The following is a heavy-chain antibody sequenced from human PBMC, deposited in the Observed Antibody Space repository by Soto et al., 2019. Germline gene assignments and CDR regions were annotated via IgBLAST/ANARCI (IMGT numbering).Heavy chain of an antibody. CDR1: GFSFSDAW. V-gene: IGHV3-15*01. CDR3: NTYPQIHCSGGSCYILDY. CDR2: IKSKSDVGTT. D-gene: IGHD2-15*01. Sequence: EVQLVESGGGLVKSGGSLRLSCAASGFSFSDAWMSWVRQAPGKGLEWVGRIKSKSDVGTTDYAAPVKGRFTMSRDDSKNILYLQMNSLKPEDTAGYYCNTYPQIHCSGGSCYILDYWGQGTLVTVSS. J-gene: IGHJ4*02.